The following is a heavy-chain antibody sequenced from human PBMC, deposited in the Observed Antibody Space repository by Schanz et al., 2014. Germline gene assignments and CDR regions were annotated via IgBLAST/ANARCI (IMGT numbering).Heavy chain of an antibody. CDR1: GYTFTSHS. D-gene: IGHD2-15*01. CDR2: INPRGGGT. V-gene: IGHV1-46*01. CDR3: ARGDGPEDVFDI. Sequence: QVQLVQSGAEVKKPGASVKVSCKASGYTFTSHSMHWVRQAPGQGLEWMGMINPRGGGTSYALRFQDRVTGTRDTSRSRVYMELRSVKSDDTAVYCCARGDGPEDVFDIWGQGTMVTVSS. J-gene: IGHJ3*02.